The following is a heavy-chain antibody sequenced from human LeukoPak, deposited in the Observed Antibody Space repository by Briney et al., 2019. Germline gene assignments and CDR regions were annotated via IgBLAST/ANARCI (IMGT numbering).Heavy chain of an antibody. J-gene: IGHJ3*02. Sequence: ASVKVSCKASGYTFTSYGISWVRQAPGQGLEWMGWISAYNGNTNYAQKLQGRVTMTTDTSTSTAYMELRSLRSDDTAVYYCARSDWLSTSDAFDTWGQGTMVTVSS. D-gene: IGHD3-9*01. CDR3: ARSDWLSTSDAFDT. V-gene: IGHV1-18*04. CDR2: ISAYNGNT. CDR1: GYTFTSYG.